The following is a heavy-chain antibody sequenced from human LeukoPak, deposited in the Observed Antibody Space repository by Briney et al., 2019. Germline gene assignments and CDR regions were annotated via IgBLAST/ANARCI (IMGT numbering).Heavy chain of an antibody. CDR1: GFTFNTYA. J-gene: IGHJ6*02. V-gene: IGHV3-23*01. CDR2: IFGSGGSA. D-gene: IGHD5-18*01. Sequence: GGSLRLSCAASGFTFNTYAMYWVRQAPGKGLEWVSGIFGSGGSAHYADSVKGRFTISRDNSKNTLYLQMNSLRAEDTAVYYCAKGIQQWPGDYYYYGMDVWGQGTTVTVSS. CDR3: AKGIQQWPGDYYYYGMDV.